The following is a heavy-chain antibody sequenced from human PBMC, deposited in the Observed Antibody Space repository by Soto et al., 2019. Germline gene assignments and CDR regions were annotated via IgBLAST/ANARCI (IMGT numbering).Heavy chain of an antibody. Sequence: EVQLVESGGGLVKPGGSLRLSCAASGFTFSSYSMNWVRQAPGKGLEWVSSISSSSSYIYHADSVKGRFTISRDNAKNSLYLQMNSLRAEDTAVYYCARDGIQLWLRGDACYGMDVWGQGTTVTVSS. D-gene: IGHD5-18*01. V-gene: IGHV3-21*01. CDR3: ARDGIQLWLRGDACYGMDV. CDR2: ISSSSSYI. CDR1: GFTFSSYS. J-gene: IGHJ6*02.